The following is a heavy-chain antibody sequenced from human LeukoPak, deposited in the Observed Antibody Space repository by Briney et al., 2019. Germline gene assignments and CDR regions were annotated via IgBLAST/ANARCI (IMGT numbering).Heavy chain of an antibody. J-gene: IGHJ3*02. CDR3: ARDPPYYYDSSGYYRDAFDI. CDR1: GGSISSDY. CDR2: IYTSGST. Sequence: SETLSLTCTVSGGSISSDYWSWIRQPAGKGLEWIGRIYTSGSTNYNPSLKSRVTMSVDTSKNQFSLKLSSVTAADTAVYYCARDPPYYYDSSGYYRDAFDIWGQGTMVTVSS. D-gene: IGHD3-22*01. V-gene: IGHV4-4*07.